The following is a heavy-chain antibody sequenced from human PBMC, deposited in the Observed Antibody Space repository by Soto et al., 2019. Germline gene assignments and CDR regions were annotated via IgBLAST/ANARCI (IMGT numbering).Heavy chain of an antibody. D-gene: IGHD1-26*01. CDR3: ARDRNSGSYDY. CDR2: ITGSGREG. CDR1: GFSFSTFA. Sequence: PGGSLRLSCVASGFSFSTFAMSWVRQAPGKGLEWVSRITGSGREGYYADSVRGRFTISRDNSRNTLLLQMNSLRAEDTAVYYCARDRNSGSYDYWGQGTLVTVSS. V-gene: IGHV3-23*01. J-gene: IGHJ4*02.